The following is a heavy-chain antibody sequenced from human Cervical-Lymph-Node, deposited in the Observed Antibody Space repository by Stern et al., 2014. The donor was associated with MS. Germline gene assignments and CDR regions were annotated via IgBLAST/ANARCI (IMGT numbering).Heavy chain of an antibody. V-gene: IGHV3-11*01. Sequence: VQLEESGGGLVKPGGSLRLTCAASGFTFSDYYMSWVRQAPGKGLEWIAYISASGVATSHADAVKGRFTISRDNAKNSLYPQMHSLRVEDTAVYYCARHLARLAAAGFNPWGQGTLVTVSS. CDR1: GFTFSDYY. CDR3: ARHLARLAAAGFNP. CDR2: ISASGVAT. D-gene: IGHD6-13*01. J-gene: IGHJ5*02.